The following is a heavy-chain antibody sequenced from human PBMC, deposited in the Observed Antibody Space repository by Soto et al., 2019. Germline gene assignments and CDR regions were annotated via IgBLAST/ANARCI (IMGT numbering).Heavy chain of an antibody. J-gene: IGHJ6*02. V-gene: IGHV4-31*03. CDR2: IYYSGST. CDR3: ARDGVATTDYYYGMDV. D-gene: IGHD5-12*01. Sequence: QVQLQESGPGLVKPSQTLSLTCTVSGGSISSGGYYWSWIRQHPGKGLEWIGYIYYSGSTYYNPSLKSRVTISVDTSKNQFSLKLSSVTAADTAVYYCARDGVATTDYYYGMDVWGQGTTVTVSS. CDR1: GGSISSGGYY.